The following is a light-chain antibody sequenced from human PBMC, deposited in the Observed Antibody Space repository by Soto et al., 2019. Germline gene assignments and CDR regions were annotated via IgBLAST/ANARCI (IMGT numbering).Light chain of an antibody. CDR3: QQYYSYQT. J-gene: IGKJ1*01. CDR1: QGISSY. Sequence: AIRMTQSPSSLSASTGDIVSITCRASQGISSYLAWYQQKPGKAPKLLIYAASTLQSGVPSRFSGSGSGTDFTLTISCLQSEDFATYYCQQYYSYQTFGQGTKVDIK. V-gene: IGKV1-8*01. CDR2: AAS.